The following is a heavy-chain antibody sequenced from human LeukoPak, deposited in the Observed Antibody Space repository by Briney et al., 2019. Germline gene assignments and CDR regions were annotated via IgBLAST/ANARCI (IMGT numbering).Heavy chain of an antibody. V-gene: IGHV3-23*01. CDR3: AKRPDSGGYFHFDY. Sequence: GGSLRLSCAASGFTFRTYWMSWVRQAPGEGLEWVSAISGSGGSTYYADSVKGRFTISRDNSKNTLYLQMNSLRAEDTAVYYCAKRPDSGGYFHFDYWGQGTLVTVSS. CDR2: ISGSGGST. CDR1: GFTFRTYW. D-gene: IGHD3-22*01. J-gene: IGHJ4*02.